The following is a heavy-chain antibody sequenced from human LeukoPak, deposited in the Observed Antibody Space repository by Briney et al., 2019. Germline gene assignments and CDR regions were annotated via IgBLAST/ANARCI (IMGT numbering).Heavy chain of an antibody. V-gene: IGHV1-69*01. D-gene: IGHD2-2*01. Sequence: GASVTVSCKASGGTFSSYAISWVRQAPGQGLEWMGGIIPIFGTANYAQKFQGRVTITADESTSTAYMELSSLRSEDTAVYYCAYLPDIVVVPAAMGKLIDAFDIWGQGTMVTVSS. CDR2: IIPIFGTA. J-gene: IGHJ3*02. CDR3: AYLPDIVVVPAAMGKLIDAFDI. CDR1: GGTFSSYA.